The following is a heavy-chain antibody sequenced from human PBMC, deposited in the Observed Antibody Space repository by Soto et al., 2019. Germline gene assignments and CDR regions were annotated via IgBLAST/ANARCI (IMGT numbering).Heavy chain of an antibody. V-gene: IGHV3-23*01. J-gene: IGHJ5*02. CDR2: ISGSGGST. D-gene: IGHD3-10*01. CDR3: AKDRVAGMVRGVIRS. CDR1: GFTFSSYA. Sequence: GGSLRLSCAASGFTFSSYAMSWVRQAPGKGLEWVSAISGSGGSTYYADSVKGRFTISRGNSKNTLYLQMNSLRAEDTAVYYCAKDRVAGMVRGVIRSWGQGTLVTVSS.